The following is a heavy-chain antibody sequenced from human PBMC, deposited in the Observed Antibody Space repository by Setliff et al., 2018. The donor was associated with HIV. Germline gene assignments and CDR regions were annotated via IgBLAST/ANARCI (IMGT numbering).Heavy chain of an antibody. CDR1: GFTFSNYW. J-gene: IGHJ4*02. Sequence: GSLRLSCAASGFTFSNYWMHWVRQAPGKGLMWVSRIHTDGTTTMYAGSVKGRCTISRDSAKSTLYLQMNRLRAEDTAVYYCARDNSRWRDYYYWGQGTLVTSPQ. D-gene: IGHD6-13*01. V-gene: IGHV3-74*03. CDR2: IHTDGTTT. CDR3: ARDNSRWRDYYY.